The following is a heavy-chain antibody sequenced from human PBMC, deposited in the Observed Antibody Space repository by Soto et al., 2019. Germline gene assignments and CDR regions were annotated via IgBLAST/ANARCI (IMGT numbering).Heavy chain of an antibody. CDR3: ARDAAVVMAFWSGDTLHDAFDI. V-gene: IGHV4-30-4*01. CDR1: GGSISSGDYY. Sequence: QVQLQESGPGLVKPSQTLSLTCTVSGGSISSGDYYWSWIRQPPGKGLEWIGSIYYSGSTYYNPSLKSRVTISVDTPKHQCALQLSSVTAADTAVYYCARDAAVVMAFWSGDTLHDAFDIWGQGTMVTVSS. D-gene: IGHD3-3*01. J-gene: IGHJ3*02. CDR2: IYYSGST.